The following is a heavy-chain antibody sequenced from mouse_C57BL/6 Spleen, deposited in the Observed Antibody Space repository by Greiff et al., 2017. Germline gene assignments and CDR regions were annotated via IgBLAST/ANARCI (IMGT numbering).Heavy chain of an antibody. CDR3: ARDYYESSYGFDY. CDR2: INPSSGYT. D-gene: IGHD1-1*01. Sequence: QVQLQQSGAELAKPGASVKLSCKASGYTFTSYWMHWVKQRPGQGLEWIGYINPSSGYTKYNQKFKDKATLTADKSSSTAYMQLSSLTYEDSAVYYCARDYYESSYGFDYWGQGTTLTVSS. J-gene: IGHJ2*01. CDR1: GYTFTSYW. V-gene: IGHV1-7*01.